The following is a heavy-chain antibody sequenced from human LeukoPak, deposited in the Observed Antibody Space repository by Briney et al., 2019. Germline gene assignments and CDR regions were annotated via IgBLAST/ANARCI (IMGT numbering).Heavy chain of an antibody. Sequence: IIPIFGTANSAQKFQGRVTITTDASTSTAYMELSSLRSEDTAVYYCARDGGGSQFSDAFDIWGQGTMVTVSS. CDR3: ARDGGGSQFSDAFDI. D-gene: IGHD1-26*01. J-gene: IGHJ3*02. V-gene: IGHV1-69*05. CDR2: IIPIFGTA.